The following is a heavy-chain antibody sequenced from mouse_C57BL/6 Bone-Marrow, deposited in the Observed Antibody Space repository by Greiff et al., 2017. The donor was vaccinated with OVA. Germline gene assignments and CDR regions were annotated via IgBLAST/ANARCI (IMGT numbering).Heavy chain of an antibody. CDR2: IYPGSGST. V-gene: IGHV1-55*01. D-gene: IGHD1-1*01. CDR1: GYTFTSYW. J-gene: IGHJ2*01. CDR3: ASWTTVIYFDY. Sequence: VQLQQPGAELVKPGASVKMSCKASGYTFTSYWITWVKQRPGQGLEWIGDIYPGSGSTNYNEKFKSKATLTVETSSSTAYMQLSSLTSEDSAVYYCASWTTVIYFDYWGQGTTLTVSS.